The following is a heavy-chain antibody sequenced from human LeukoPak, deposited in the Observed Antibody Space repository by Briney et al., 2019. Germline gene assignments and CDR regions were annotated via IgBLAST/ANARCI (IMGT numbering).Heavy chain of an antibody. CDR2: IYPGDSDT. J-gene: IGHJ3*02. CDR1: GYSFSSYW. D-gene: IGHD2-2*01. V-gene: IGHV5-51*01. Sequence: PGESLKISCKGSGYSFSSYWIGWVRQMPGKGLEWMGIIYPGDSDTRYSPSFQGQVTISADRSISTAYLQWSSLKASDSAVYYCARPLVRWVFEIGGKGTMVTVS. CDR3: ARPLVRWVFEI.